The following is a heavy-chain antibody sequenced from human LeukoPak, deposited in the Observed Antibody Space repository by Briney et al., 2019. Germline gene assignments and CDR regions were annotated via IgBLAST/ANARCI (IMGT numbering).Heavy chain of an antibody. CDR3: TTDEDWNYARKDV. Sequence: PGRSLRLSCAASGLTFSSYGMHWVRQAPGKGLEWVGQTVSEIDGGTTDYAAPVKGRFTISRDDSKSTLYLQMNSLKIEDTAVYYCTTDEDWNYARKDVWGQGATVIVSS. CDR2: TVSEIDGGTT. J-gene: IGHJ6*02. V-gene: IGHV3-15*04. D-gene: IGHD1-7*01. CDR1: GLTFSSYG.